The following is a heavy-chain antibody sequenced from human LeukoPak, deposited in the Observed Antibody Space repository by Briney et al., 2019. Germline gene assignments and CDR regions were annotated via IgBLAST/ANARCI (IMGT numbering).Heavy chain of an antibody. D-gene: IGHD6-19*01. V-gene: IGHV3-7*03. J-gene: IGHJ4*02. Sequence: GGSLRLSCAASGFTFSSYAMSWVRQAPGKGQEWVANIKQDGSEKYYVDSVKGRFTISRDNAKNSLYLQVNSLRAEDTAVYYCARENDSGWSGPFDYWGQGTLVTVSS. CDR2: IKQDGSEK. CDR1: GFTFSSYA. CDR3: ARENDSGWSGPFDY.